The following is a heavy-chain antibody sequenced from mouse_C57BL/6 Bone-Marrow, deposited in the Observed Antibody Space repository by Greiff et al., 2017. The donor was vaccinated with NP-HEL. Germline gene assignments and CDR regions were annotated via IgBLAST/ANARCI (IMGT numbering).Heavy chain of an antibody. Sequence: EVNVVESGGGLVKPGGSLKLSCAASGFTFSDYGMHWVRQAPEKGLEWVAYISSGSSTIYYADTVKGRFTISRDNAKNTLFLQMTSLRSEDTAMCYCADYSFDYWGQGTTLTVSS. CDR2: ISSGSSTI. J-gene: IGHJ2*01. CDR1: GFTFSDYG. V-gene: IGHV5-17*01. CDR3: ADYSFDY.